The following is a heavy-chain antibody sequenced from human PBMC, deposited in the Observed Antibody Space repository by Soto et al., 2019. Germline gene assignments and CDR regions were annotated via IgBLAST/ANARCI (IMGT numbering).Heavy chain of an antibody. CDR3: AVAFGRRTVPDL. CDR2: IFDAAAT. J-gene: IGHJ5*02. D-gene: IGHD3-3*02. CDR1: GDSVTSDHW. V-gene: IGHV4-4*02. Sequence: QVHLRESGPGLVKPSGTLSLICVVSGDSVTSDHWWTWVRQPPGKGLEGIGEIFDAAATNYNPSLESRLPLSVDKSKRQFSLRLTSVTAADTAIYNCAVAFGRRTVPDLWAPGTLVTVPS.